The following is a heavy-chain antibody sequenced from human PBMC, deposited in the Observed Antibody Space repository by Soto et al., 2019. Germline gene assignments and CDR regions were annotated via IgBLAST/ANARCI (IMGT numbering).Heavy chain of an antibody. D-gene: IGHD2-15*01. V-gene: IGHV4-4*07. CDR2: IYSSGTT. CDR3: AREVASGFGMDV. CDR1: GGSIRRYY. Sequence: PSEILSLTCNVSGGSIRRYYWSWVRQPAGKALEWIGRIYSSGTTNYNPSLKSRVTILVDTSKNEFSLKVASVTAADTALYYCAREVASGFGMDVWGQGTTVTVAS. J-gene: IGHJ6*02.